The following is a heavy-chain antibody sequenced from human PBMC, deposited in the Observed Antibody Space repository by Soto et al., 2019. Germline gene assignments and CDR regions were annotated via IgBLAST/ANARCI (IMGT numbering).Heavy chain of an antibody. V-gene: IGHV4-59*01. D-gene: IGHD6-6*01. CDR3: ARFEYSSSFAFDY. CDR1: GGSISSYY. Sequence: SETLSLTCTVSGGSISSYYWSWIRQPPGKGLEWIGYIYYSGSTSYNPSLKSRVTISVDTSKNQFSLKLSSVTAADTAVYYCARFEYSSSFAFDYWGQGTLVTVSS. CDR2: IYYSGST. J-gene: IGHJ4*02.